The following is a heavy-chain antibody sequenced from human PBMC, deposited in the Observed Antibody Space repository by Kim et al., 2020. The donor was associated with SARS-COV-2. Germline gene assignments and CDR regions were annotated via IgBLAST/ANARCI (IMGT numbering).Heavy chain of an antibody. V-gene: IGHV3-9*01. CDR1: GFTFDDYA. CDR3: VKGPEFDYGDMFFLGAFDI. Sequence: GGSLRLSCAASGFTFDDYAMHWVRQAPGKGLEWVSGISWNNVTIAYADSVKGRFTISRDSAKNSLYLQMNSLRAEDTAFYYCVKGPEFDYGDMFFLGAFDIWGQGTMVTVSS. CDR2: ISWNNVTI. J-gene: IGHJ3*02. D-gene: IGHD4-17*01.